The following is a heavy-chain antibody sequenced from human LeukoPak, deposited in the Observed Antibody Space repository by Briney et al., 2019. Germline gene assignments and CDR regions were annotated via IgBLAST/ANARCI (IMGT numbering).Heavy chain of an antibody. Sequence: SESLSLTCTVSVGSISSGYYYWSWIRQPPGKGLEWIGYIYYSGSTYYNPSLKSRVTISVDTSKNQFSLKLSSVTAADTAVYYCARDVSGWADYWGQGTLVTVSS. V-gene: IGHV4-30-4*01. CDR1: VGSISSGYYY. D-gene: IGHD6-19*01. CDR3: ARDVSGWADY. J-gene: IGHJ4*02. CDR2: IYYSGST.